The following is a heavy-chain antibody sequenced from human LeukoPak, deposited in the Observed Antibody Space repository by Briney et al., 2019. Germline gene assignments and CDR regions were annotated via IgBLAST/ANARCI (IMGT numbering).Heavy chain of an antibody. CDR3: VPYRRANGFDY. Sequence: SVTVSCMASGGTFSSYAIRWVRQAPGQGLEWMGGIIPIFGTANYAPKFQGRVKITANESTDTAYMELSGLRSNDTAVYYCVPYRRANGFDYWGQGTLVTVSS. CDR1: GGTFSSYA. CDR2: IIPIFGTA. V-gene: IGHV1-69*13. J-gene: IGHJ4*02. D-gene: IGHD2-8*01.